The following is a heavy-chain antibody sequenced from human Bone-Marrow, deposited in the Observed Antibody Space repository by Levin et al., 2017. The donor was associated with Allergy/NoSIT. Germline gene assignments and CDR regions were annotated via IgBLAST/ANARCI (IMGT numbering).Heavy chain of an antibody. Sequence: QAGGSLRLSCAVSGFRFSDHYMDWVRQAPGKGLEWVGRSRNKANSYNTEFAASVRGRFTISRDESKNLLFLQMSSLKSEDTAVYYCVRERAASVFDLWGQGTMVTVS. CDR2: SRNKANSYNT. CDR3: VRERAASVFDL. CDR1: GFRFSDHY. D-gene: IGHD6-13*01. J-gene: IGHJ3*01. V-gene: IGHV3-72*01.